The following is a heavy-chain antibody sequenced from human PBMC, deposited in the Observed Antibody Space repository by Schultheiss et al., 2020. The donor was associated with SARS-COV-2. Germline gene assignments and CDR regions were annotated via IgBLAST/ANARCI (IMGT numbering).Heavy chain of an antibody. Sequence: GGSLRLSCAASGFTFSSYGMHWVRQAPGKGLEWVAVISYDGSNKYYADSVKGRFTISRDNSKNTLYLQMNSLRAEDTAVYYCAREYYDFWSGPVYYFDYWGQGTLVTVSS. CDR1: GFTFSSYG. D-gene: IGHD3-3*01. J-gene: IGHJ4*02. V-gene: IGHV3-30*03. CDR3: AREYYDFWSGPVYYFDY. CDR2: ISYDGSNK.